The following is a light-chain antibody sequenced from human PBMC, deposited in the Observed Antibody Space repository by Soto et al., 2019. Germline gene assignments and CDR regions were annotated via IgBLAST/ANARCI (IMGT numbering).Light chain of an antibody. CDR3: QQRSNWPLLT. CDR1: QSVSSY. Sequence: EIVLTQSPATLSLSPGERATLSCRASQSVSSYLAWYQQNPGQAPRLLIYDASNRATGIPARFSGSGSGTDFTLTISSLEPEDFAVYYCQQRSNWPLLTFGQGTRLEIK. CDR2: DAS. V-gene: IGKV3-11*01. J-gene: IGKJ5*01.